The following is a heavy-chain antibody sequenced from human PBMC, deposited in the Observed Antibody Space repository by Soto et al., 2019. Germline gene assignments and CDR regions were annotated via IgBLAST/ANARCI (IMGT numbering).Heavy chain of an antibody. CDR1: GYTFTSYG. D-gene: IGHD3-22*01. Sequence: ASVKVSCKASGYTFTSYGISWVRQAPGQGLEWMGWISAYNGNTNYAQKLQGRVTMTTDTSTSTAYMELRSLRSDDTAVYYCARLGYYDSSGYSYKWFDPWGQGTLVTVSS. CDR2: ISAYNGNT. V-gene: IGHV1-18*01. J-gene: IGHJ5*02. CDR3: ARLGYYDSSGYSYKWFDP.